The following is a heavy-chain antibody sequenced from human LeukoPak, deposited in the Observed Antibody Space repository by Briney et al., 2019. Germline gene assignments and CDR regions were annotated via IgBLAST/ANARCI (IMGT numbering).Heavy chain of an antibody. V-gene: IGHV4-4*02. D-gene: IGHD6-19*01. J-gene: IGHJ4*02. Sequence: PSETLSLTCAVSGGSISSSNWWSWVRQPPGKGLEWIGEIYHSGSTNYNPSLKSRVTISVDKSKNQFSLKLSSVTAADTAVYYCARWRRIAVAGAIDYWGQGTLVTVSS. CDR2: IYHSGST. CDR1: GGSISSSNW. CDR3: ARWRRIAVAGAIDY.